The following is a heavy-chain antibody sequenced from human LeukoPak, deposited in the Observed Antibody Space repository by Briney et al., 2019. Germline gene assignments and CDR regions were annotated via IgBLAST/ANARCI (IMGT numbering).Heavy chain of an antibody. CDR3: ARQNVHTAMVVDY. Sequence: GGSLRLSCAASGVTFSSYWMSWVRQAPGKGLEWVANIKQDGSEKYYVDSVKGRFTISRDNAKNSLYLQMNSLRAEDTAVYYCARQNVHTAMVVDYCGQGTLVTVSS. CDR2: IKQDGSEK. CDR1: GVTFSSYW. D-gene: IGHD5-18*01. J-gene: IGHJ4*02. V-gene: IGHV3-7*05.